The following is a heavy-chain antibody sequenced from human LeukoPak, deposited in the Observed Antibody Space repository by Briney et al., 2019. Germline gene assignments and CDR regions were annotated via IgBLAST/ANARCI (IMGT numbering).Heavy chain of an antibody. CDR3: AREEDRVVVVPAANKFDP. CDR1: GGSISSSNW. J-gene: IGHJ5*02. D-gene: IGHD2-2*01. CDR2: IYHSGST. Sequence: PSETLSLTCAVSGGSISSSNWWSWVRQPPGKGLEWIGEIYHSGSTNYNPSLKSRVTISVDTSKNQFSLKLSSVTAADTAVYYCAREEDRVVVVPAANKFDPRGQGTLVTVSS. V-gene: IGHV4-4*02.